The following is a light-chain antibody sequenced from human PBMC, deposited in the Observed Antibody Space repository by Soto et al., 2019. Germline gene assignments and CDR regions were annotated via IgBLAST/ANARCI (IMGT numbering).Light chain of an antibody. J-gene: IGLJ2*01. CDR1: RSNIGAGYD. CDR2: GNT. Sequence: QSVVTQPPSVSGAPGQRVTISCAGRRSNIGAGYDVHWYQQLPGTAPKLLIYGNTNRPSGVPDRFSGSKSGTSASLAITGLHAEDEADYFCQSYDSSLSGWVFGGGTKLTVL. V-gene: IGLV1-40*01. CDR3: QSYDSSLSGWV.